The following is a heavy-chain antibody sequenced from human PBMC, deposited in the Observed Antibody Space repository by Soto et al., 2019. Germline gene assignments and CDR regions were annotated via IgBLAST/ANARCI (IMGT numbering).Heavy chain of an antibody. CDR1: GYTFTSYD. V-gene: IGHV1-8*01. Sequence: ASVKVSCKASGYTFTSYDINWVRQATGQGLEWMGWMNPNSGNTGYAQKFQGRVTMTRNTSISTAYMELSSLRSEDTAVYYCARQKITIFGVAHYGTDVWGQGTTVTVSS. D-gene: IGHD3-3*01. J-gene: IGHJ6*02. CDR2: MNPNSGNT. CDR3: ARQKITIFGVAHYGTDV.